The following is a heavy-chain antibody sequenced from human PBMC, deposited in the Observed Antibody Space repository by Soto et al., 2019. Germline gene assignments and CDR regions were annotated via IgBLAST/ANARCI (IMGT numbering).Heavy chain of an antibody. D-gene: IGHD4-4*01. CDR2: IRSKAYGGTT. J-gene: IGHJ4*02. CDR3: TRPGYDYSNLDFDY. CDR1: GFTFGDYA. V-gene: IGHV3-49*04. Sequence: EVQLVESGGGLVQPGRSLRLSCTASGFTFGDYAMSWVRQAPGKGLEWVGFIRSKAYGGTTEYAASVKGRFTISRDDSKSIAYLQMNSLKTEDTAVYYCTRPGYDYSNLDFDYWGQGTLVTVSS.